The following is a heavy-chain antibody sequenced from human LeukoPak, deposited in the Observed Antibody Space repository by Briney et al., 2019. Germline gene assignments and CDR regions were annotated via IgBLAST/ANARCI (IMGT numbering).Heavy chain of an antibody. CDR1: GHSFTRYW. CDR3: ARHSGSYFEGGLDY. D-gene: IGHD1-26*01. CDR2: IYPGDSDT. J-gene: IGHJ4*02. V-gene: IGHV5-51*01. Sequence: GESLDISCQGSGHSFTRYWIGWVRQMPGKGLEWMGIIYPGDSDTRYSPSFQGQVTISVDKSVSTAYLQWSSLKASDTAMYYCARHSGSYFEGGLDYWGQGTLVTVSS.